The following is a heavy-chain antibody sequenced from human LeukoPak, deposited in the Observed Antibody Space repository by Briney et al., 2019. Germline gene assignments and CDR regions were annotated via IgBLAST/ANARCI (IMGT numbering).Heavy chain of an antibody. D-gene: IGHD3-16*02. CDR2: ISYDGSNK. Sequence: GGSLRLSCAASGFTFRSYAMHWVRQAPGKGLEWVAVISYDGSNKYYADSVKGRFTISRDNSKNTLYLQMNSLRAEDTAVYYCARGLSYYYYMDVWGKGTTVTVSS. CDR3: ARGLSYYYYMDV. J-gene: IGHJ6*03. V-gene: IGHV3-30-3*01. CDR1: GFTFRSYA.